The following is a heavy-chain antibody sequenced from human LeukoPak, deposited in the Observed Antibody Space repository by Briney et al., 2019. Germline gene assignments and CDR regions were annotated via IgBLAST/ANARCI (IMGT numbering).Heavy chain of an antibody. CDR3: ARANYDLWSGYYNFDY. CDR1: GYSFTSYA. CDR2: INAGNGKT. Sequence: ASVKVSCKASGYSFTSYAMHWVRQVPGQRLEWMGWINAGNGKTKYSQEFQGRVTITRDTSASTAYMELSSLKSEDMAVYYCARANYDLWSGYYNFDYWGQGTLVTASS. V-gene: IGHV1-3*03. J-gene: IGHJ4*02. D-gene: IGHD3-3*01.